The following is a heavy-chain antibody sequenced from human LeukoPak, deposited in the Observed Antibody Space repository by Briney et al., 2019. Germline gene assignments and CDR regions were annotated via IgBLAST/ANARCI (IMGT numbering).Heavy chain of an antibody. J-gene: IGHJ4*02. CDR3: AKDPTYYDILTGYWVDY. D-gene: IGHD3-9*01. Sequence: GGSLRLSCAASGFTFSSYAMSWVRQAPGKGLEWVSAISGSGGSTYYADSVKGRFTISRDNSKNTLYLQMNSLRAEDTAVYYCAKDPTYYDILTGYWVDYWGQGTLVTVSS. V-gene: IGHV3-23*01. CDR2: ISGSGGST. CDR1: GFTFSSYA.